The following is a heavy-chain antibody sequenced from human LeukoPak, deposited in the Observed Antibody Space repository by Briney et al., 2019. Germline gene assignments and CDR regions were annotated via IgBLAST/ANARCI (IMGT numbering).Heavy chain of an antibody. D-gene: IGHD2-8*01. CDR2: IPNDGVSE. J-gene: IGHJ6*02. Sequence: TGGSLRLSCVTSGFTFSAYGMQWVRQAPGKGLEWVAVIPNDGVSEHYADSVRGRFTVSRDNLKNTLYLQMNNLRPEDTAVYYCARPNRDYYYYYGMNVWGQGTTVIVTS. CDR3: ARPNRDYYYYYGMNV. V-gene: IGHV3-30*03. CDR1: GFTFSAYG.